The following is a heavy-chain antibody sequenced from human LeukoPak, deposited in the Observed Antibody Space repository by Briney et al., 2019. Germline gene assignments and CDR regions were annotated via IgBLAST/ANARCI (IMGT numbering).Heavy chain of an antibody. Sequence: PGGSLRLSCAASQFIFRDYWMSWVRQAPGMGLEWVANINKDGSEKYYVDSVKGRFTISRDNAKNSLFLEMNSLRAEDTAAYYCATDGSSFDYWGQGTLVTVSS. V-gene: IGHV3-7*01. CDR2: INKDGSEK. J-gene: IGHJ4*02. CDR3: ATDGSSFDY. CDR1: QFIFRDYW. D-gene: IGHD2-15*01.